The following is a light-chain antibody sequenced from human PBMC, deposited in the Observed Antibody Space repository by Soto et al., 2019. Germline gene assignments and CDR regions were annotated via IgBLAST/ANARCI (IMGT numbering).Light chain of an antibody. CDR2: DTS. CDR3: QPYYNWPLT. V-gene: IGKV3-15*01. CDR1: QGIGDT. J-gene: IGKJ4*01. Sequence: EVVIMQSPATLSVSPGEGATLCCRASQGIGDTLAWYQHKPGQTPRLLIYDTSTRATGVPTRFSCSRSGAEFTLTINSLQSEDFAVYYCQPYYNWPLTFGGGTKVDIK.